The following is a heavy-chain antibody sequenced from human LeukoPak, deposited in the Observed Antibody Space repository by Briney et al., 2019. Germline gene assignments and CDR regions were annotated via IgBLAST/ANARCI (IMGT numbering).Heavy chain of an antibody. CDR1: GGSISSYY. J-gene: IGHJ4*02. CDR3: ARAPYDFWSGYYSGYFDY. Sequence: PSETLSLTCTVSGGSISSYYWSWIRQPPGKGLEWIGYIYYSGSTNYNPSLKSRVTISVDTSKNQFSPKLSSVTAADTAVYYCARAPYDFWSGYYSGYFDYWGQGTLVTVSS. D-gene: IGHD3-3*01. CDR2: IYYSGST. V-gene: IGHV4-59*01.